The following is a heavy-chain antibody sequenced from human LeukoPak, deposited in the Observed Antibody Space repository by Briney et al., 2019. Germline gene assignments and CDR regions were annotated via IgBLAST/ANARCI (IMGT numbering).Heavy chain of an antibody. D-gene: IGHD6-13*01. V-gene: IGHV3-30*02. CDR1: GFTFSSYG. CDR2: IRYDGSNK. CDR3: ARDPYSSSPGWFDY. Sequence: GGSLRLSCAASGFTFSSYGMHWVRQAPGKGLEWVAFIRYDGSNKYYADSVKGRFTISRDNSKNTLYLQMNSLRAEDTAVYYCARDPYSSSPGWFDYWGQGTLVTVSS. J-gene: IGHJ4*02.